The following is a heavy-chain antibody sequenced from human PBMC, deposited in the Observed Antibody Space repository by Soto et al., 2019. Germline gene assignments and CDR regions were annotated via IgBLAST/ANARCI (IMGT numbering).Heavy chain of an antibody. CDR1: GFSLSTSGVG. J-gene: IGHJ4*02. Sequence: QITLKESGPTLVKPTQTLTLTCTFSGFSLSTSGVGVGWIRQPPGKALGWLALIYWDDDKRYTPSLKSMLTITKDTTKHPVVLTMSIMDPVDTTTYYWAHSLLPLSSGWVYYFDYWGQGTLVTVSS. V-gene: IGHV2-5*02. CDR3: AHSLLPLSSGWVYYFDY. CDR2: IYWDDDK. D-gene: IGHD6-19*01.